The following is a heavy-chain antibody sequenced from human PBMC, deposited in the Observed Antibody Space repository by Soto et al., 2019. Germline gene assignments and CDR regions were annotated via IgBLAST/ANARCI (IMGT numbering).Heavy chain of an antibody. CDR1: GFTFSDHA. D-gene: IGHD1-26*01. V-gene: IGHV3-23*01. CDR2: IRGDLVTT. Sequence: EMHLLESGGDLVQPGGSLRLSCATSGFTFSDHAMHWVRQAPGEGLEWVSGIRGDLVTTPYADSVKGRFTISRDNSKNTLYLQMNSLRAEDTAIYYFVKEGKMGVEGFDFWGQGTLVTVSS. J-gene: IGHJ4*02. CDR3: VKEGKMGVEGFDF.